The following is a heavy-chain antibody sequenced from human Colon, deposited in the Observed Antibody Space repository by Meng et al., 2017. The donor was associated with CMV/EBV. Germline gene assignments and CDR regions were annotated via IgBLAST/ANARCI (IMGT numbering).Heavy chain of an antibody. D-gene: IGHD3-22*01. CDR3: ARDHGQWLLLGWFDP. V-gene: IGHV1-2*02. J-gene: IGHJ5*02. CDR2: INPNSGGT. CDR1: GYTLAGHY. Sequence: ASVKVSCKASGYTLAGHYMHWVRQAPGQGLEWMGWINPNSGGTNYAQKFQGRVTMTRDTSISTAYMELSRLRSDDTAVYYCARDHGQWLLLGWFDPWGQGTLVTVSS.